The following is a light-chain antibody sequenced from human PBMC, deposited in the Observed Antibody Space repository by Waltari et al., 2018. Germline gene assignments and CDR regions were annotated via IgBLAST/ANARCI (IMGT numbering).Light chain of an antibody. CDR2: KVS. CDR1: QSLVHSDGNTY. J-gene: IGKJ4*01. Sequence: DVVMTQSPLSLPVTLGQPASISCKSSQSLVHSDGNTYLAWFHQRPGQSPRRLIYKVSNRESGVPDRISASGSGTDFTLKISRVEAEDLGVYYCMQGTHWPLTFGGGTKVEIK. CDR3: MQGTHWPLT. V-gene: IGKV2-30*02.